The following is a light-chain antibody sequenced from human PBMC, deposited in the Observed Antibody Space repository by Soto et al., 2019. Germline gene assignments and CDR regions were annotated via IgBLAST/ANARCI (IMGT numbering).Light chain of an antibody. Sequence: DIQMTQSPSSLSASVGDRVTITCQTSQSINTYLNWYQQKPGKAPKLLIYDASTLETGVPSRFSGSGYGTEFTFTISGLQPEDVATYYCQQYESLVHFGGGTKVEIK. CDR3: QQYESLVH. V-gene: IGKV1-33*01. CDR2: DAS. CDR1: QSINTY. J-gene: IGKJ4*01.